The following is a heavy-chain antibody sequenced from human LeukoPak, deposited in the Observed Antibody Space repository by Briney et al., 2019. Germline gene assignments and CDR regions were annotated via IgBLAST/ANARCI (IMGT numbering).Heavy chain of an antibody. CDR3: ARLTYYYDSSGYLPPGSFDY. V-gene: IGHV4-31*03. CDR1: GGSISSGGYY. J-gene: IGHJ4*02. D-gene: IGHD3-22*01. Sequence: SQTLSLTCTVSGGSISSGGYYWSWIRQHPGKGLEWIGYIYYSGSTYYNPSLKSRVTISVDTSKNQFSLKLSSVTAADTAVYYCARLTYYYDSSGYLPPGSFDYWGQGTLVTVSS. CDR2: IYYSGST.